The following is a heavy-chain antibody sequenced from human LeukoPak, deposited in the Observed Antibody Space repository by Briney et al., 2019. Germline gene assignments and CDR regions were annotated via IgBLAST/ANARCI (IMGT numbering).Heavy chain of an antibody. CDR1: GGSISSSSYY. V-gene: IGHV4-39*01. D-gene: IGHD1-26*01. CDR2: IYYSGST. J-gene: IGHJ4*02. Sequence: PSETLSLTCTVSGGSISSSSYYWGWIRQPPGKGLEWIGRIYYSGSTYYNPSLKSRVTISVDTSKNQFSLKLSSVTAADTAVYYCARAVPGSYYAYYFDYWGQGTLVTVSS. CDR3: ARAVPGSYYAYYFDY.